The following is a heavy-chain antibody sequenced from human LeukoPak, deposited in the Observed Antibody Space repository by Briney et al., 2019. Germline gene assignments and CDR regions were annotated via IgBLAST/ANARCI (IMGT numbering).Heavy chain of an antibody. D-gene: IGHD6-19*01. CDR1: GGSFSGYY. Sequence: SETLSLTCAVYGGSFSGYYWSWIRQPPGKGVEWIGEINHSGSTNYNPSLKSRVTISVDTSKNQFSLKLSSVTAADAAVYYCARVTYSSGWYFDYWGQGTLVTVSS. J-gene: IGHJ4*02. CDR3: ARVTYSSGWYFDY. V-gene: IGHV4-34*01. CDR2: INHSGST.